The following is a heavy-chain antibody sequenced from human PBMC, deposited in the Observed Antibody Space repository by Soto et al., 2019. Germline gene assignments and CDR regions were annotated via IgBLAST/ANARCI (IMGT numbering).Heavy chain of an antibody. CDR3: AKDGGYLTYCFDY. J-gene: IGHJ4*02. V-gene: IGHV3-30*18. Sequence: QVQLVESGGGVVQPGRSLRLSCAASGFTFSSYGMHWVRQAPGKGLEWVAVISYDGSNKYYADSVKGRFTMSRDNSKNTVYLQMYSLRAEDTAVYYCAKDGGYLTYCFDYWGQGTLVTVSS. CDR2: ISYDGSNK. D-gene: IGHD3-16*02. CDR1: GFTFSSYG.